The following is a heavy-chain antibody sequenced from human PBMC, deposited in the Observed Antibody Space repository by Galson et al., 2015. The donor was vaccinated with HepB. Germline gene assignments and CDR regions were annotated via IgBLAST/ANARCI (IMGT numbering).Heavy chain of an antibody. CDR3: ARGIVLDYDILTGPYWYLDL. CDR2: ISAYNGNT. Sequence: SVKVSCKASGYTFTSYGISWVRQAPGQGLEWMGWISAYNGNTNYAQKLQGRVTMTTDTSTSTAYMELRSLRSDNTAVYYCARGIVLDYDILTGPYWYLDLWGRGTLVTVSS. CDR1: GYTFTSYG. V-gene: IGHV1-18*01. D-gene: IGHD3-9*01. J-gene: IGHJ2*01.